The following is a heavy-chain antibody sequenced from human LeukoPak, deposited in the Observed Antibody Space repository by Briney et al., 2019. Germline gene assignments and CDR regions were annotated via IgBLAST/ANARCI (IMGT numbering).Heavy chain of an antibody. Sequence: PGGSLRLSCAASGFTFSSFSMNWVRQAPGKGLEWVSYVSRDSGVTYYADSVRGRFTISRDNAQNSLSLQMSSLRPEDTAIYYCARDHDWAFDVWGQGTMATVSS. CDR3: ARDHDWAFDV. CDR2: VSRDSGVT. V-gene: IGHV3-48*01. J-gene: IGHJ3*01. D-gene: IGHD3-9*01. CDR1: GFTFSSFS.